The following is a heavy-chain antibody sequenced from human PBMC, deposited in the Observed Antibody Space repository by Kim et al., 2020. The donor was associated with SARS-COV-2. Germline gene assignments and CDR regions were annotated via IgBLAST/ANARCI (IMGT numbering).Heavy chain of an antibody. D-gene: IGHD2-2*01. Sequence: GRFTISRDNSKNTLYLQMNSLRAEDTAVYYCAKPQFYCSSTSCYYFAFDYWGQGTLVTVSS. CDR3: AKPQFYCSSTSCYYFAFDY. J-gene: IGHJ4*02. V-gene: IGHV3-23*01.